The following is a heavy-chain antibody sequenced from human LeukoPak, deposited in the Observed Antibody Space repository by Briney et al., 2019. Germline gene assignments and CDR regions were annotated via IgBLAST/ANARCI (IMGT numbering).Heavy chain of an antibody. Sequence: GGSLRLSCAASGFTLINYGMHGVRQAPAKELEGVAVISYDGSNKYYADSVKGRFTITRDNSKNTLYLKVNSLRAEDTAVYYCAKDRYYDSSGYPYYYGMDVWGQGATVTVSS. CDR2: ISYDGSNK. J-gene: IGHJ6*02. CDR1: GFTLINYG. V-gene: IGHV3-30*18. D-gene: IGHD3-22*01. CDR3: AKDRYYDSSGYPYYYGMDV.